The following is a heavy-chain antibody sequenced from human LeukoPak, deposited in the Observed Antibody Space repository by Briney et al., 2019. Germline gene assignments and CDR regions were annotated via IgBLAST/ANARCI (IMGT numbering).Heavy chain of an antibody. J-gene: IGHJ4*02. Sequence: GGSLRLSCAASGFTFSSYGMQWVRQAPGKGLEWVAVIWYDGSNKYYADSVKGRFTISRDNSKNTLYLQMNSLRAEDTAVYYCARAYYYGSGSYGVDYWGQGTLVTVSS. V-gene: IGHV3-33*01. CDR2: IWYDGSNK. D-gene: IGHD3-10*01. CDR1: GFTFSSYG. CDR3: ARAYYYGSGSYGVDY.